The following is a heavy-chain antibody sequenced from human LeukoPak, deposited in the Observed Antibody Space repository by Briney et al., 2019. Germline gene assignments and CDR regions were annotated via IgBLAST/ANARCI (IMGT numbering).Heavy chain of an antibody. CDR1: GGSISSSSYY. Sequence: SETLSLTCIVSGGSISSSSYYWGWIRQPPGKGLEWIGSIYYSGSTYYNPSLKSRVTISVDTSKNQFSLKLSSVTAADTAVYYCARLGRIAVAGTDYWGQGTLVTVSS. J-gene: IGHJ4*02. CDR3: ARLGRIAVAGTDY. CDR2: IYYSGST. V-gene: IGHV4-39*01. D-gene: IGHD6-19*01.